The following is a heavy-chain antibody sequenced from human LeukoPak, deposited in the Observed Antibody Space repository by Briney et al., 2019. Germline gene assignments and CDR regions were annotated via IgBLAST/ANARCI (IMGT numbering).Heavy chain of an antibody. CDR3: AELGITMIGGV. CDR1: GFTFSSFE. V-gene: IGHV3-48*03. D-gene: IGHD3-10*02. CDR2: ISSNGSTI. J-gene: IGHJ6*04. Sequence: PGGSLRPSLAAPGFTFSSFEMNWVPQAPGKGLGGGSFISSNGSTIFYADPVKGRFPISRDNAKNSLYLQMNSLRAEDTAVYYCAELGITMIGGVWGKGTTVTISS.